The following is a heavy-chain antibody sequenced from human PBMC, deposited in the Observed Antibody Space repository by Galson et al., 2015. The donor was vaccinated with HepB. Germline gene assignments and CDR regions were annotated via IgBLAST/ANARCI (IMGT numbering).Heavy chain of an antibody. D-gene: IGHD5-18*01. J-gene: IGHJ4*02. Sequence: SLRLSCAASGFTFADYTMHWVRQAPGQGLEWVSRISSDSGSTYYADSVKGRITISRVTSKSSLYLQMNSLRTEDTAVYYCAKDIQPGGTAMVMVFDYWGQGTLVTVSS. V-gene: IGHV3-43*01. CDR2: ISSDSGST. CDR1: GFTFADYT. CDR3: AKDIQPGGTAMVMVFDY.